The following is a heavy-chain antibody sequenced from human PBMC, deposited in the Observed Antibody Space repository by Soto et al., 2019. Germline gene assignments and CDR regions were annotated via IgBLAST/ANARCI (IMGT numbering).Heavy chain of an antibody. CDR2: ISGSGDGT. CDR1: GFTGNSHA. Sequence: GGSLRLSCAASGFTGNSHAMSWVRQAPGKGLEWVASISGSGDGTYYGDSVKGRFTISRDSSSSTLYLQMNNLRGEDTAVYFCTKSRRGILMVYGFGGMDVWGQGTTVTVS. J-gene: IGHJ6*02. D-gene: IGHD2-8*01. CDR3: TKSRRGILMVYGFGGMDV. V-gene: IGHV3-23*01.